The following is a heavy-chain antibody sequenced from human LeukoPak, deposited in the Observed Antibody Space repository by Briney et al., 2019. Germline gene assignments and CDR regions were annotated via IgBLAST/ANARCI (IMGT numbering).Heavy chain of an antibody. J-gene: IGHJ6*02. D-gene: IGHD5-24*01. CDR2: ISGSGGST. Sequence: GGSLRLSCAASGFTFSRYAMSWVRQAPGKGLEWVSAISGSGGSTYYADSVKGRFTISRDNSKNTLYLQMNSLRAEDTAVYYCAKALFRDGYNYYYYYGMDVWGQGTTVTVSS. CDR3: AKALFRDGYNYYYYYGMDV. V-gene: IGHV3-23*01. CDR1: GFTFSRYA.